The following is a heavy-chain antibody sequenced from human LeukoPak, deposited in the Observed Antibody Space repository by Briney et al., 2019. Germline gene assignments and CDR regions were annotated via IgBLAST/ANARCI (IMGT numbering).Heavy chain of an antibody. Sequence: GGSLRLSCAASGFTFSNHWMHWVRQVPGEGLVWVSRSDGGGSSTSYADAAKGRFSISRDNAKSTLYLQMNSLRADDTAVYYCARGPGSSGGAYVGDYWGHGTLVTVSS. D-gene: IGHD3-22*01. J-gene: IGHJ4*01. CDR1: GFTFSNHW. CDR3: ARGPGSSGGAYVGDY. V-gene: IGHV3-74*01. CDR2: SDGGGSST.